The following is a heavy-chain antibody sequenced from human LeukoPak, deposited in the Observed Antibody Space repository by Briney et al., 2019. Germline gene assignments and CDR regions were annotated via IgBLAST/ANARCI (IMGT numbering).Heavy chain of an antibody. V-gene: IGHV3-7*03. CDR3: ARVSRELQFDY. D-gene: IGHD5-24*01. Sequence: GGSLRLSCAASGFTFSSYYMSWVRQAPGKGLEWVANIKQDGSEKYYVDSVKGRFTISRDNAKNSVYLQMNSLRAEDTAVYYCARVSRELQFDYWGQGTLVTVSS. J-gene: IGHJ4*02. CDR1: GFTFSSYY. CDR2: IKQDGSEK.